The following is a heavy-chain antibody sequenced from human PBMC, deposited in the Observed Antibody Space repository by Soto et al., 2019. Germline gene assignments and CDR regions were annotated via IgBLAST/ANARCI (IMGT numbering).Heavy chain of an antibody. CDR3: AKGVEHSTADAFET. CDR1: GFTFTTSS. D-gene: IGHD5-18*01. J-gene: IGHJ3*02. V-gene: IGHV3-23*01. CDR2: ISGNGYTT. Sequence: EVPVLESGGDLVQPGGSLRLTCAVSGFTFTTSSINWVRQAPGKGLEWVSSISGNGYTTYYADSVTGRFTISTDNSKSTVFLQMNSLRVEDTALYYCAKGVEHSTADAFETWGQGTMVTVSS.